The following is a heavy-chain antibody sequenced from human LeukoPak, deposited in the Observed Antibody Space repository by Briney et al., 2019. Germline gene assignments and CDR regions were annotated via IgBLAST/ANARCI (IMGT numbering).Heavy chain of an antibody. CDR2: INPDGRDK. CDR3: ARVGTWELQRVFDY. J-gene: IGHJ4*02. Sequence: PGGSLRLSCAVSGFIFNDYWMTWVRQVPGRGLEWVGNINPDGRDKNYVDPVKGRFTMSRDSAKRSVYLEMSSLRVEDTAVYYCARVGTWELQRVFDYWGQGTPVTVSS. V-gene: IGHV3-7*01. CDR1: GFIFNDYW. D-gene: IGHD1-26*01.